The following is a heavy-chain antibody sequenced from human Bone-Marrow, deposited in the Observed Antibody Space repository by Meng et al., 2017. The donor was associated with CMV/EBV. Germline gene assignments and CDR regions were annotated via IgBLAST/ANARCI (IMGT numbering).Heavy chain of an antibody. D-gene: IGHD3-22*01. CDR3: AKGPSSGYYLWYFDY. V-gene: IGHV3-23*01. J-gene: IGHJ4*02. CDR1: GFPLSSYA. Sequence: SGFPLSSYAMSWVRQAPGRGLEWVSAISGSGGSTYYAHSVKGRFTISRDNSKNTLYLQMNSLRAEDTAVYYCAKGPSSGYYLWYFDYWGQGTLVTVSS. CDR2: ISGSGGST.